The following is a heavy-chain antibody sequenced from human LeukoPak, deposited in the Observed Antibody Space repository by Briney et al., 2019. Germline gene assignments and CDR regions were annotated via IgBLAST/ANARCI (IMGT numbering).Heavy chain of an antibody. D-gene: IGHD3-22*01. CDR1: GYSFTIYW. CDR2: IYPGDSDT. CDR3: ARYDLAGSLYYYDSSGYPDY. J-gene: IGHJ4*02. Sequence: GESLKISCKGSGYSFTIYWIGWVRQMPGKGLEWMGIIYPGDSDTRYSPSFQGQVTISADKSISTAYLQWSSLKASDTAMYYCARYDLAGSLYYYDSSGYPDYWGQGTLVTVSS. V-gene: IGHV5-51*01.